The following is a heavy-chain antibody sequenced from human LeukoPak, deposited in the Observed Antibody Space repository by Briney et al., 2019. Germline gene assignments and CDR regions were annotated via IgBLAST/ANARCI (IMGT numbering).Heavy chain of an antibody. V-gene: IGHV1-18*01. CDR2: ISAYNGNT. Sequence: GASVKVSCKASGYTFTSYGISWVRQASGQGLEWMGWISAYNGNTNYAQKLQGRVTMTTDTSTSTAYMELRSLRSDDTAVYYCARDYYGSGSYRYYYYGMDVWGQGTTVTVSS. J-gene: IGHJ6*02. CDR3: ARDYYGSGSYRYYYYGMDV. CDR1: GYTFTSYG. D-gene: IGHD3-10*01.